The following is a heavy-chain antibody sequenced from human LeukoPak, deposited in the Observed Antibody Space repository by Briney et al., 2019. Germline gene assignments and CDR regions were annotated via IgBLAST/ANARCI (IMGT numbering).Heavy chain of an antibody. Sequence: ASVKVSCKASGYTFTGYYMHWVRQAPGQGLEWLGWINPNNGGTNYAQKFQGRVTMTRDTSISTAYMELSRLRSDDTAVYYCARVDRLRRGGFEIWGQGTMVTVS. CDR3: ARVDRLRRGGFEI. J-gene: IGHJ3*02. CDR2: INPNNGGT. CDR1: GYTFTGYY. V-gene: IGHV1-2*02. D-gene: IGHD5-12*01.